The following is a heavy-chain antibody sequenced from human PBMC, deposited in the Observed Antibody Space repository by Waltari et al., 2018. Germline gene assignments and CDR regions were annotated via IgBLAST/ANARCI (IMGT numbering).Heavy chain of an antibody. J-gene: IGHJ6*03. CDR3: AGHDYSNHYYYYYMDV. D-gene: IGHD4-4*01. CDR1: GGSISSYY. V-gene: IGHV4-59*01. CDR2: IYYSGST. Sequence: QVQLQESGPGLVKPSETLSLTCTVSGGSISSYYWSWIRQPPGKGLEWIGYIYYSGSTNYNPSLKSRVTISVATSKNQFSLKLSSVTAADTAVYYCAGHDYSNHYYYYYMDVWGKGTTVTISS.